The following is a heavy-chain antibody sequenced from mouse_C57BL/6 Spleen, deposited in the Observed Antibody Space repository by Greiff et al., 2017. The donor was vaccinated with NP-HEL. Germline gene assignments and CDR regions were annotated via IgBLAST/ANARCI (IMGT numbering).Heavy chain of an antibody. D-gene: IGHD2-3*01. Sequence: QVQLKQSGPELVKPGASVKISCKASGYAFSSSWMNWVKQRPGKGLEWIGRIYPGDGDTNYNGKFKGKATLTADKSSSTAYMQLSSLTSEDSAVYFCARSDGYDYAMDYWGQGTSVTVSS. V-gene: IGHV1-82*01. J-gene: IGHJ4*01. CDR2: IYPGDGDT. CDR3: ARSDGYDYAMDY. CDR1: GYAFSSSW.